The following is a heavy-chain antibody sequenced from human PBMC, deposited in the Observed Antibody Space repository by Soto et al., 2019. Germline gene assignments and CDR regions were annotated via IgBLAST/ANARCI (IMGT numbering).Heavy chain of an antibody. V-gene: IGHV4-4*02. J-gene: IGHJ6*02. CDR3: ARAVYCTTANCWDDFHYYNIDV. CDR1: DDSTRSRYW. CDR2: VNQSGTS. D-gene: IGHD2-2*01. Sequence: SETLSLTCGVFDDSTRSRYWWTWLRRPPGRGLEWIGEVNQSGTSNYMPSLRGRITLSVDTSKNQFSLKLTSVTAADTAVYYCARAVYCTTANCWDDFHYYNIDVWGQGTAVTVSS.